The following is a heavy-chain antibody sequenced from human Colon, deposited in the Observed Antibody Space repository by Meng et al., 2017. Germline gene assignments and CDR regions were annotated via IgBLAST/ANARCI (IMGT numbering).Heavy chain of an antibody. CDR1: GYTFTSYG. J-gene: IGHJ4*02. CDR2: ISGYNGDT. Sequence: ASVKVSCKTSGYTFTSYGISWVRQAPGQGLEWMGWISGYNGDTNYAQRLHGRVILTTDTSASTVYMELRSLRSDDTAVYYCARDRKSMIRGASDSWGQGTLVTVSS. V-gene: IGHV1-18*01. D-gene: IGHD3-16*01. CDR3: ARDRKSMIRGASDS.